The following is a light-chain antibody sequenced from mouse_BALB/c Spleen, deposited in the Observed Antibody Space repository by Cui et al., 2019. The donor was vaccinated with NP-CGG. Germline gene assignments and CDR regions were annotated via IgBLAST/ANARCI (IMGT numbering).Light chain of an antibody. J-gene: IGLJ1*01. CDR3: VLWYSNHWV. Sequence: QAVVTQESALTTSPGETVTLTCRSSTGAVTTSNYANWVQEKPDHLFTGLIGGTNNRAPGVPARFSGSLIGDKAALTITGAQTEDEAIHFCVLWYSNHWVFGGGTKLTVL. V-gene: IGLV1*01. CDR1: TGAVTTSNY. CDR2: GTN.